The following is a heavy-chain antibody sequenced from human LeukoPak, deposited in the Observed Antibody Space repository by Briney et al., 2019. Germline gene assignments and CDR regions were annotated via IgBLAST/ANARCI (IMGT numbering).Heavy chain of an antibody. V-gene: IGHV1-8*01. J-gene: IGHJ6*02. D-gene: IGHD3-16*01. CDR2: MNPNSGNT. Sequence: GAAVTVSCKASEYSFTSCDINWVWQVTGQGLEWMGWMNPNSGNTGYAQKFQGRVTMTRNTSISTAYMELSSLRSEDTAVYYCARGLTDPTSIYYYYGMDVWGQGTTVTVSS. CDR3: ARGLTDPTSIYYYYGMDV. CDR1: EYSFTSCD.